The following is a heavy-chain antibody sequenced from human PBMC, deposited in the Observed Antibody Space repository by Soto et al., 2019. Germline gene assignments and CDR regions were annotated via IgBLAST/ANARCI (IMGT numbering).Heavy chain of an antibody. J-gene: IGHJ4*02. Sequence: TGGSLRLSCAASGFIFSNFWMSWVRQAPGKGLEWVANIKEDGSEKYHVDSVKGRFTISRDNVKNLMYLQMDSLRAEDTAVYKCVRGGSHSFDYCGQGTLVTVSS. CDR3: VRGGSHSFDY. CDR2: IKEDGSEK. V-gene: IGHV3-7*05. D-gene: IGHD1-26*01. CDR1: GFIFSNFW.